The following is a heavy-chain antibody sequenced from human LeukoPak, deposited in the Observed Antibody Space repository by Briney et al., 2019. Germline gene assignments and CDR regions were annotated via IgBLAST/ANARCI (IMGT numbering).Heavy chain of an antibody. CDR3: ARWDMVRGVSAFDI. J-gene: IGHJ3*02. CDR1: GGSISSGDYY. D-gene: IGHD3-10*01. V-gene: IGHV4-30-4*08. Sequence: SETLSLTCTVSGGSISSGDYYWSWIRQPPGKGLEWIGYIYYSGSTYYNPSLKSRVTISVDTSKNQFSLKLSSVTAADTASYYCARWDMVRGVSAFDIWGQGSMVTVSS. CDR2: IYYSGST.